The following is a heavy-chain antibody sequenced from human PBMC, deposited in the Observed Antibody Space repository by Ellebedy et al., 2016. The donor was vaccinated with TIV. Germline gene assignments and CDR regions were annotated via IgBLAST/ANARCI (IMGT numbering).Heavy chain of an antibody. D-gene: IGHD1-1*01. CDR2: ISGNGLYI. CDR1: GFTFSDYW. Sequence: GESLKISCAASGFTFSDYWMSWVRQAPGKGLEWVSSISGNGLYIKYTELVKGRFTISRDSAKNSVSLQMDSLRAEDTAVYYCATDRGERGLPSFFDCWGQGTPVTVST. J-gene: IGHJ4*02. CDR3: ATDRGERGLPSFFDC. V-gene: IGHV3-21*06.